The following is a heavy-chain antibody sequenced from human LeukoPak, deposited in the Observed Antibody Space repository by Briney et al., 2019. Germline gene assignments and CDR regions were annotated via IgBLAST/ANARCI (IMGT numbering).Heavy chain of an antibody. CDR1: GFTFSSYA. D-gene: IGHD4-11*01. CDR2: SADSDGST. Sequence: PGGSLRLSCAASGFTFSSYAMSCVRQAPGEGLEWVSDSADSDGSTYHADSVKGRFTIYRNNSKNTPYLQMNSLRADDTAVYYCAKEGVNTWYYGMDLGGQGTTVTVSS. V-gene: IGHV3-23*01. CDR3: AKEGVNTWYYGMDL. J-gene: IGHJ6*02.